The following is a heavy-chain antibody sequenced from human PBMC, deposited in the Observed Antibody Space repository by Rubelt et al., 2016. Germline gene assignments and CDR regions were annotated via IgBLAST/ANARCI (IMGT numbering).Heavy chain of an antibody. CDR3: ATPIAIRPYYFDY. V-gene: IGHV1-24*01. CDR2: FDPEDGET. J-gene: IGHJ4*02. CDR1: GYTLTELS. Sequence: QVQLVQSGAEVKKPGASVKVSCKVSGYTLTELSMHWVRQAPGKGLEWMGGFDPEDGETIYAQKFQGRITMTADEATSTAYMELSSLRSEDTAVYYWATPIAIRPYYFDYWGQGTLVTVSS. D-gene: IGHD6-6*01.